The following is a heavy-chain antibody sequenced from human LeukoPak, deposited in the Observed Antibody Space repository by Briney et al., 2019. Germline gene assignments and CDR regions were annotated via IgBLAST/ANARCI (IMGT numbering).Heavy chain of an antibody. J-gene: IGHJ4*02. CDR1: GFTVSSYY. CDR3: ARAAAEPTITDY. V-gene: IGHV3-66*01. D-gene: IGHD5-12*01. Sequence: GGSLRLSCTASGFTVSSYYMSWVRQAPGKGLEWVSILDTGIKAYYADSVKGRFTFSRDNSKNTLYLQMNSLRAEDTAVYYCARAAAEPTITDYWGPGTLVTVSS. CDR2: LDTGIKA.